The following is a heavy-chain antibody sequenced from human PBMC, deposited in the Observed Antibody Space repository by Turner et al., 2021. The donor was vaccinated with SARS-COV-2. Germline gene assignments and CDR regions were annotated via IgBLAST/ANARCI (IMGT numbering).Heavy chain of an antibody. CDR1: GFTFSSYG. J-gene: IGHJ4*02. CDR2: ISYDGSNK. D-gene: IGHD2-15*01. V-gene: IGHV3-30*03. CDR3: ATRIVVVVTATNAFDY. Sequence: VQLVESGGGLVEPGGSLRLSCAASGFTFSSYGRHWVRQAPGKGLEWVAVISYDGSNKYYADSVKGRFTISRDNSKNTLYLQMNSLRAEDTAVYYCATRIVVVVTATNAFDYWGQGTLVTVSS.